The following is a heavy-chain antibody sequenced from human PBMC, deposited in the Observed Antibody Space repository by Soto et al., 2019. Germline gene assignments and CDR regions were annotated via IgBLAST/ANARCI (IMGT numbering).Heavy chain of an antibody. J-gene: IGHJ3*02. CDR1: GFTFSSYE. CDR2: ISSSGTI. Sequence: TGGSLRLSCAASGFTFSSYEMDWVRRAPGKGLEWVAYISSSGTILYGDSVKGRSTISRDNADNSLYLQMNSLTAEDTAVYYCTKEKSVMYSGYDAFDIWGRGTMVTVSS. V-gene: IGHV3-48*03. CDR3: TKEKSVMYSGYDAFDI. D-gene: IGHD5-12*01.